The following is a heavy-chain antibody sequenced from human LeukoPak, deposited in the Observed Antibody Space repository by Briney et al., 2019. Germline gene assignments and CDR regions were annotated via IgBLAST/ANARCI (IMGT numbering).Heavy chain of an antibody. J-gene: IGHJ4*02. CDR2: ISAYNGNT. V-gene: IGHV1-18*01. CDR1: GYTFTSYG. D-gene: IGHD4-23*01. CDR3: ARASTVVTPGSDFDY. Sequence: ASVKVSCKASGYTFTSYGISWVRQAPGQGLEWMGWISAYNGNTNYAQKLQGRVTTTTDTSTSTAYMELRSLRSDDTAVYYCARASTVVTPGSDFDYWGQGTLVTVSS.